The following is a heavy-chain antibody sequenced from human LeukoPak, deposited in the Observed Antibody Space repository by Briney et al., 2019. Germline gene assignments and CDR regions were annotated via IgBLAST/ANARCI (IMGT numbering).Heavy chain of an antibody. V-gene: IGHV4-59*01. Sequence: SETLSLTCSVSGGSMTSYYWSWIRQPPGKGLEWIGYIYHSGTSNYNPSLQSRVAMSVDTSKNQISLKVRSVTSADTAVYYCASEYCSGGSCYRGPIDYWGQGTLVTVSS. D-gene: IGHD2-15*01. CDR2: IYHSGTS. CDR3: ASEYCSGGSCYRGPIDY. J-gene: IGHJ4*02. CDR1: GGSMTSYY.